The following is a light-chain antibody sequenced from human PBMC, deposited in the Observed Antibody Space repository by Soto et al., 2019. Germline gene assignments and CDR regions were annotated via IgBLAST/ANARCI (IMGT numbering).Light chain of an antibody. CDR1: SGSIASNY. J-gene: IGLJ3*02. V-gene: IGLV6-57*03. CDR2: EDN. CDR3: QSYDSSNPWV. Sequence: NFMLTQPHSVSESPGKTVTISCTRSSGSIASNYVQWYQHRPGSAPTTVIYEDNQRPSAVPDRFSGSIDSSSNSASLTISGLKTEDEADYYCQSYDSSNPWVFGGGTQLTVL.